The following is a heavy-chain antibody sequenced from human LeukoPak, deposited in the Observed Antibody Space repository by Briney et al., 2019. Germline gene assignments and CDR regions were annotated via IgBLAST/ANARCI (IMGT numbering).Heavy chain of an antibody. D-gene: IGHD6-19*01. J-gene: IGHJ3*02. CDR1: GFSLTCCA. V-gene: IGHV3-23*05. Sequence: GGSLRLSCPASGFSLTCCAMSWVRQAPGKGLEWVSTMDIIGTTTFYADSVKGRSTISRDTSKNTLYLQMNSLRADDTAVYYCARRGNANGWGAFDIWGQGTMVTVS. CDR3: ARRGNANGWGAFDI. CDR2: MDIIGTTT.